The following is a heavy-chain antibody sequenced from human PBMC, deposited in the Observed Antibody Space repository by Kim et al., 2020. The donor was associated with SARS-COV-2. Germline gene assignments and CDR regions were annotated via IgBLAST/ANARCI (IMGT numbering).Heavy chain of an antibody. V-gene: IGHV3-33*01. CDR1: GFTFSSYG. D-gene: IGHD3-3*01. J-gene: IGHJ6*02. Sequence: GGSLRLSCAASGFTFSSYGMHWVRQAPGKGLEWVAVIWYDGSNKYYADSVKGRFTISRDNSKNTLYLQMNSLRAEDTAVYYCARGTDYDFWSGSKGPHFVYYYYGMDVWGQGTTVTVSS. CDR3: ARGTDYDFWSGSKGPHFVYYYYGMDV. CDR2: IWYDGSNK.